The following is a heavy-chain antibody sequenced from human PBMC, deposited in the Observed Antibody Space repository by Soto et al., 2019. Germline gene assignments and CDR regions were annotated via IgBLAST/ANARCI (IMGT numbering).Heavy chain of an antibody. D-gene: IGHD5-12*01. CDR2: ISSSSSYI. CDR1: GFTFSSYS. CDR3: ARDRGYSGYDNFAGAYYFDY. J-gene: IGHJ4*02. Sequence: GGSLRLSCAASGFTFSSYSMNWVRQAPGKGLEWVSSISSSSSYIYYADSVKGRFTISRDNAKNSLYLQMNSLRAEDTAVYYCARDRGYSGYDNFAGAYYFDYWGQGTLVTVSS. V-gene: IGHV3-21*01.